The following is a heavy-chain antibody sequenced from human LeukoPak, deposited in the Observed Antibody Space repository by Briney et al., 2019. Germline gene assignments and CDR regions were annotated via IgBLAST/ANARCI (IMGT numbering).Heavy chain of an antibody. CDR1: GFAFSSFG. CDR3: ARATVTRWFDP. J-gene: IGHJ5*02. CDR2: IWYDGTNK. V-gene: IGHV3-33*01. Sequence: GGSLRLSCAASGFAFSSFGMHWVREAPGKGLEWVAVIWYDGTNKYYADSVKGRFTISRDNSKNTLYLQMNSLRAEDTAVYYCARATVTRWFDPWGQGTLVTVSS. D-gene: IGHD4-17*01.